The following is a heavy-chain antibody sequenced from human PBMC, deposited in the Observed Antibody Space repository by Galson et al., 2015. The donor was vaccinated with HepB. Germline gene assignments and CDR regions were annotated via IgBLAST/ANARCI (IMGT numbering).Heavy chain of an antibody. CDR3: ARRSVVTAIRGYWYFDL. CDR2: IYSGGST. Sequence: LRLSCAASGFTVSSNYMSWVRQAPGKGLEWASVIYSGGSTYYADSVKGRFTISRHNSKNTLYLQMNSLRAEDTAVYYCARRSVVTAIRGYWYFDLWGRGTLVTVSS. D-gene: IGHD2-21*02. CDR1: GFTVSSNY. J-gene: IGHJ2*01. V-gene: IGHV3-53*04.